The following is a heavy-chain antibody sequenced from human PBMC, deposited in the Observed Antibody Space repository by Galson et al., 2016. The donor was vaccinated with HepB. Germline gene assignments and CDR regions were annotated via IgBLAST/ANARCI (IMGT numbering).Heavy chain of an antibody. CDR1: GSTVSSNY. D-gene: IGHD3-10*01. J-gene: IGHJ4*02. Sequence: SLRLSCAASGSTVSSNYMSWVRQAPGKGLEWVSVIYSGGSTYYADSVKGRFTISRDNSKNTLSLQMNSLRAEDTAVYYCARESRMVRGVITYFFDYWGQGTLVTVSS. CDR2: IYSGGST. V-gene: IGHV3-53*01. CDR3: ARESRMVRGVITYFFDY.